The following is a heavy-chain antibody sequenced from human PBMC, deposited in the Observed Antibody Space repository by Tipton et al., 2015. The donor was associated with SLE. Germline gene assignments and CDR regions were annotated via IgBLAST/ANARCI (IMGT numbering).Heavy chain of an antibody. CDR1: GGSISSSSYY. J-gene: IGHJ6*02. D-gene: IGHD1-1*01. CDR2: IYYIGDT. Sequence: LRLSCTVSGGSISSSSYYWGWIRQPPGKGLEWIGYIYYIGDTYYNPSLKSRVTISVDTSKNQFSVKLTSVTAADTAVYYCARQGSTTDGLSYYYGMDVWGQGATVTVSS. CDR3: ARQGSTTDGLSYYYGMDV. V-gene: IGHV4-30-4*08.